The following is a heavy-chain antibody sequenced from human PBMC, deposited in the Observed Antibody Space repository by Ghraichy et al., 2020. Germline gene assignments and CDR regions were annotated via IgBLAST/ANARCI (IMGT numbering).Heavy chain of an antibody. CDR1: GFTFSSYS. V-gene: IGHV3-48*02. Sequence: GGSLRLSCAASGFTFSSYSMNWVRQAPGKGLEWVSYISSSSSTIYYADSVKGRFTISRDNAKNSLYLQMNSLRDEDTAVYYCARAQDYDFWSGYYHRNYYYYGMDVWGQGTTVTVSS. CDR2: ISSSSSTI. D-gene: IGHD3-3*01. J-gene: IGHJ6*02. CDR3: ARAQDYDFWSGYYHRNYYYYGMDV.